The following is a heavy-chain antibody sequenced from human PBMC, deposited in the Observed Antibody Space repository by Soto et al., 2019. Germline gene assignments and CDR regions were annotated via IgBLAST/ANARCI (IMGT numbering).Heavy chain of an antibody. V-gene: IGHV5-51*01. CDR2: IYPADSDT. D-gene: IGHD1-1*01. CDR3: ARPGTTDT. Sequence: GASLKISCRGSGYTFTSNWIGWVRQMPGKGLGWMGVIYPADSDTRYNPSFQGQVTISADKSITTAYLQWSSLKASDSAMYYCARPGTTDTWGQGTLVTVSS. CDR1: GYTFTSNW. J-gene: IGHJ5*02.